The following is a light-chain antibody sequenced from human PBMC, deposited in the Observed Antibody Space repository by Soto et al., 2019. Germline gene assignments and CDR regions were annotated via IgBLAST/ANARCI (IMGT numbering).Light chain of an antibody. CDR3: SSFSAITREV. V-gene: IGLV2-14*01. CDR2: EVS. Sequence: QSVLTQPASVSGSPGQSITISCTGTSSDVGGYSYVSWYQQHPGKTPKLMIYEVSNRPSGVSHRFSGYKSGNTASLTISGLQTEDEADYYCSSFSAITREVFGGGTKLNVL. CDR1: SSDVGGYSY. J-gene: IGLJ2*01.